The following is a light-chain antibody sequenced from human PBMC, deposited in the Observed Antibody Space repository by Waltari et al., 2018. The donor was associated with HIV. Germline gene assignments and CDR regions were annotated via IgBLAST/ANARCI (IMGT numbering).Light chain of an antibody. CDR3: AAWDDSLMGV. J-gene: IGLJ3*02. CDR2: YNN. CDR1: SSNIGSNT. V-gene: IGLV1-44*01. Sequence: QSVLTQPPSASGTPGQRVTISCSGSSSNIGSNTVNWYQQLPGTSPKLLIYYNNQRPVGVPDRFSGSKSGTSASLAISGLQSEDEADYYCAAWDDSLMGVFGGGTRLTVL.